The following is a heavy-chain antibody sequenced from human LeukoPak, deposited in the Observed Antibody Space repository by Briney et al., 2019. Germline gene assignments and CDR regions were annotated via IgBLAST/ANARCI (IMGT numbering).Heavy chain of an antibody. D-gene: IGHD6-6*01. J-gene: IGHJ6*02. CDR1: GYTFTSYD. V-gene: IGHV1-8*01. Sequence: GASVKVSCKASGYTFTSYDINWVRQATGQGLEWMGWMNPNSGNTGYAQKFQGRVTTTRNTSISTAYMELSSLRSEDTAVYYCARGGALGGSSNFYYYYYGMDVWGQGTTVTVSS. CDR3: ARGGALGGSSNFYYYYYGMDV. CDR2: MNPNSGNT.